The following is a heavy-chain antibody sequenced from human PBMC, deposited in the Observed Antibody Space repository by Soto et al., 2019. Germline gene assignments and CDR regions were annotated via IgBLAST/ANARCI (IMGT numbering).Heavy chain of an antibody. CDR2: ISSSSTTI. Sequence: GGSLRLSCTASGFTFSTYSMNWVRQAPGKGLEWISYISSSSTTIYYADSVRGRFTISRDNAKSSLYLQMNSLRDEDTAVYYCSRDDSTGYYVEVGDYWGQGTLVTVSS. V-gene: IGHV3-48*02. CDR3: SRDDSTGYYVEVGDY. CDR1: GFTFSTYS. D-gene: IGHD3-22*01. J-gene: IGHJ4*02.